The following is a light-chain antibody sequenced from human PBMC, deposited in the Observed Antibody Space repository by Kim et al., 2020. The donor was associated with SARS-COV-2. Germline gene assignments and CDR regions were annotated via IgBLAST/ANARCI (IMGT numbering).Light chain of an antibody. Sequence: EIVLTQSPGTLSLSPGEGATLSCRASQSVGTYLAWYQQRPCQAPRLLMYGASMRATGISDRFSGSGSGTDFTLTITRLEPEDFAVYYCQRYGSSPYTFGQGTKLEI. CDR1: QSVGTY. J-gene: IGKJ2*01. V-gene: IGKV3-20*01. CDR2: GAS. CDR3: QRYGSSPYT.